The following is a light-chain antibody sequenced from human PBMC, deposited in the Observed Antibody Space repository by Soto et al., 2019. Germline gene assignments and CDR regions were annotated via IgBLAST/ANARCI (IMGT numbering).Light chain of an antibody. V-gene: IGKV1-5*01. CDR1: QNINAW. J-gene: IGKJ4*01. CDR2: DAS. Sequence: IQMTQSPSTLSASVGDRVTITCRASQNINAWLAWYQQKPGKAPKLLISDASSLESGVPSRFSGSGSGTEFTLTISGLQPDDFATYYCQQYNNWPPLTFGGGTKVEIK. CDR3: QQYNNWPPLT.